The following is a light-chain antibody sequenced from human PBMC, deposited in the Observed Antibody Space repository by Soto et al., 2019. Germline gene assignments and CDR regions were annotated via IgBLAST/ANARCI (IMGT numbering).Light chain of an antibody. V-gene: IGKV3-20*01. CDR3: QQYGSAPGT. Sequence: EIGLPQSPGTLSLSPGERATPSCRASQSVSSSYLAWYQQKPGQAPRLLIYGASSRATGIPDRFSGSGSGTDFTLTISRLEPEDFAVYYCQQYGSAPGTFGQGTKVEIK. CDR2: GAS. J-gene: IGKJ1*01. CDR1: QSVSSSY.